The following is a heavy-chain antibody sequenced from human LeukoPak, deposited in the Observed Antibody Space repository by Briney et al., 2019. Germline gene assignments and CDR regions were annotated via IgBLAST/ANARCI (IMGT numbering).Heavy chain of an antibody. J-gene: IGHJ3*02. CDR3: ARVEGVSGDAFDI. D-gene: IGHD1-26*01. V-gene: IGHV4-30-2*01. Sequence: SETLSLICAVSGGSISSGGYSWSWIRQPPGKGLEWIGYIYHSGSTYYNPSLKSRVTISVDRSKNQFSLKLSSVTAADTAVYYCARVEGVSGDAFDIWGQGTMVTVSS. CDR1: GGSISSGGYS. CDR2: IYHSGST.